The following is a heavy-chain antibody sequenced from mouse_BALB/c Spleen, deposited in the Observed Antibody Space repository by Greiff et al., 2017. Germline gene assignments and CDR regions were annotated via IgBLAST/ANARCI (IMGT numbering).Heavy chain of an antibody. V-gene: IGHV1-39*01. J-gene: IGHJ4*01. CDR1: GYSFTGYN. D-gene: IGHD2-14*01. CDR3: ARCYRYERGYAMDY. Sequence: LVESGPELEKPGASVKISCKASGYSFTGYNMNWVKQSNGKSLEWIGNIDPYYGGTSYNQKFKGKATLTVDKSSSTAYMQLKSLTSEDSAVYYCARCYRYERGYAMDYWGQGTSVTVSS. CDR2: IDPYYGGT.